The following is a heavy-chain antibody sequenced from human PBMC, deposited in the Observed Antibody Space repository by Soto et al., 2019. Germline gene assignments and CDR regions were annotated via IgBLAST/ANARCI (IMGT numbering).Heavy chain of an antibody. CDR3: ARANFNYYYYMDV. Sequence: GSLRLSCAASGFTFSTHSMNWVRQAPGKGLEWVSSISSGSSYIFYADSVKGRFTISRDNTKNSLYLQMNSLRAEDTAVYYCARANFNYYYYMDVWGKGTTVTVSS. V-gene: IGHV3-21*01. CDR1: GFTFSTHS. D-gene: IGHD1-1*01. J-gene: IGHJ6*03. CDR2: ISSGSSYI.